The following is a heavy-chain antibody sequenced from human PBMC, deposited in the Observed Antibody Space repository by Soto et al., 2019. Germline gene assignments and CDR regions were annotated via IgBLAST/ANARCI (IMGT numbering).Heavy chain of an antibody. CDR1: GFSFSTYG. V-gene: IGHV3-23*01. CDR2: VSGGSGTT. J-gene: IGHJ4*02. CDR3: AKWNGYGDH. Sequence: EVQLLESGGGLVQPGGSLRLSCAVSGFSFSTYGVTWVRQAPGKGLEWVSGVSGGSGTTHYADSVKGRFTITGDTSKNLVYLQMNSLRVADTAVYYCAKWNGYGDHWGQGTLVTVSS. D-gene: IGHD1-1*01.